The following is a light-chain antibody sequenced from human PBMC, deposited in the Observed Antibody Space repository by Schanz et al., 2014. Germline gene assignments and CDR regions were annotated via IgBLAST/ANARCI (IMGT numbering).Light chain of an antibody. CDR1: SANIGAGYD. CDR2: SNS. Sequence: QSVLTQPPSVSGAPGQRVTISCTGSSANIGAGYDVHWYQQLPGTAPKLLIYSNSNRPSGVPDRFSGSKSGTSASLAISGLQADDEAVYYCQSYDSSLSGWVFGGGTKLTVL. CDR3: QSYDSSLSGWV. V-gene: IGLV1-40*01. J-gene: IGLJ3*02.